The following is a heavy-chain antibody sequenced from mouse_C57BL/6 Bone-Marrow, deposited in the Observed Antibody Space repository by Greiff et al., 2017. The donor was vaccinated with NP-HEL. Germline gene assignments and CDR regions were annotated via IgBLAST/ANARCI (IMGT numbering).Heavy chain of an antibody. J-gene: IGHJ2*01. CDR2: FHPYNDDT. V-gene: IGHV1-47*01. D-gene: IGHD1-1*01. CDR3: ARGGVYYYGGGYFDY. Sequence: VKLQESGAELVKPGASVKMSCKASGYTFTTYPIEWMKQNHGKSLEWIGNFHPYNDDTKYNEKFKGKATLTVEKSSSTVYLELSRLTSDDSAVYYCARGGVYYYGGGYFDYWGQGTTLTVSS. CDR1: GYTFTTYP.